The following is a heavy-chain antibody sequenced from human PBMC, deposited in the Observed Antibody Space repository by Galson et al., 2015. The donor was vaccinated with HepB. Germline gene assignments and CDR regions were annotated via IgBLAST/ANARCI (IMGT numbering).Heavy chain of an antibody. Sequence: SVKVSCKASGYTFTSYGISWVRQAPGQGLEWMGWISAYNGNTNYAQKLQGRVTMTTDTSTSTAYMELRSLRSDGTAVYYCARDSPWVIAVVVDYWGQGTLVTVSS. CDR2: ISAYNGNT. CDR3: ARDSPWVIAVVVDY. CDR1: GYTFTSYG. D-gene: IGHD6-19*01. J-gene: IGHJ4*02. V-gene: IGHV1-18*01.